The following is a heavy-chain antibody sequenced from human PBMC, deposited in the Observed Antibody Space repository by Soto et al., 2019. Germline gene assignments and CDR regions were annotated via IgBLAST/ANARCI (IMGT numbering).Heavy chain of an antibody. CDR3: ARVNGVDSSWANDY. D-gene: IGHD5-12*01. CDR2: ISTYNANT. CDR1: GYTFVSYG. V-gene: IGHV1-18*01. Sequence: ASVKVSCKTSGYTFVSYGLSWVRQAPGQGLEWMGWISTYNANTNYAQNFQGRVTMTTDTSTSTAYMELRSLRSDDTAVYYCARVNGVDSSWANDYCGQGILVTVFS. J-gene: IGHJ4*02.